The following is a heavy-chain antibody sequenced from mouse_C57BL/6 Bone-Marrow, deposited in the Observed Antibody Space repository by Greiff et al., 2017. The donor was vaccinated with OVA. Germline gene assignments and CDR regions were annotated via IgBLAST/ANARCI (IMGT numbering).Heavy chain of an antibody. D-gene: IGHD1-1*01. CDR3: ARGYGSSYAWFGD. J-gene: IGHJ3*01. V-gene: IGHV1-72*01. CDR2: LDPYSGGT. Sequence: QVQLQQPGAELVKPGASVKLSCKASGYTFTSYWMHWVKQRPGRGLEWIGRLDPYSGGTRYNEKFKSKATLTVDKPSSTAYMQLSSLTSEDSAVDYCARGYGSSYAWFGDWGKGTLVTVSA. CDR1: GYTFTSYW.